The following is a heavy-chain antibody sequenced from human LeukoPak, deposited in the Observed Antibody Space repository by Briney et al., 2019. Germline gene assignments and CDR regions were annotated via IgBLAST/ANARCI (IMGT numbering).Heavy chain of an antibody. D-gene: IGHD3-9*01. V-gene: IGHV3-15*01. Sequence: GGSLRLSCAASGFTFSITWMSWVRQAPGKGLEWVGRIKSKTDGGTTDYAAPVRGRFTLSRDDSKNTLSLQMNSLKTEDTGVYYCTTLRTYYDLVTHYYTSSAFDIWGRGTLVTVSS. CDR3: TTLRTYYDLVTHYYTSSAFDI. CDR1: GFTFSITW. CDR2: IKSKTDGGTT. J-gene: IGHJ3*02.